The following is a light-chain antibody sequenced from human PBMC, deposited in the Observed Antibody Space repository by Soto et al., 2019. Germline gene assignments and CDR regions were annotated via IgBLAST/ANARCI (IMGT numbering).Light chain of an antibody. V-gene: IGLV2-14*01. CDR2: DVS. Sequence: QSALTQPASVSGSPGQSITISCTGTSSDVGGYNYVSWYQQHPGKAPKLMIYDVSNRPSGVSNRFSGSKSGNTASLTISELQAGDEAEYYCSSYTRSRNWVFGGGTKLTVL. J-gene: IGLJ3*02. CDR3: SSYTRSRNWV. CDR1: SSDVGGYNY.